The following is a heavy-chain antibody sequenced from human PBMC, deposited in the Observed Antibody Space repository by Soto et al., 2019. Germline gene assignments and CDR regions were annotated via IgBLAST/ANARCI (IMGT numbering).Heavy chain of an antibody. V-gene: IGHV1-2*04. CDR3: ASDFRGPPRDVSYYFDY. Sequence: ASVKVSCKASGYTFTGYYMHWVRQAPGQGLEWMGWINPNSGGTNYAQKFQGWVTMTRDTSISTAYMELSRLRSDDTAVYYCASDFRGPPRDVSYYFDYWGQGALVTSPQ. D-gene: IGHD3-10*01. CDR1: GYTFTGYY. J-gene: IGHJ4*02. CDR2: INPNSGGT.